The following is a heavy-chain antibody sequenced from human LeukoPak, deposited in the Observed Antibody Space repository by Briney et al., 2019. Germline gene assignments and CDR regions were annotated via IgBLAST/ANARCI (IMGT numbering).Heavy chain of an antibody. D-gene: IGHD2-8*01. CDR1: GGTFSSYA. V-gene: IGHV1-69*04. CDR3: ARSEYCTNGVCYMGPYYYYGMEV. J-gene: IGHJ6*02. CDR2: SIPILGIA. Sequence: ASVKVSCKASGGTFSSYAISWVRLAPGQGLEWMGRSIPILGIANYAQKFQGRVTISADKSTTTAYMERSSVRSEDTAVYYCARSEYCTNGVCYMGPYYYYGMEVCGQGTTVTVSS.